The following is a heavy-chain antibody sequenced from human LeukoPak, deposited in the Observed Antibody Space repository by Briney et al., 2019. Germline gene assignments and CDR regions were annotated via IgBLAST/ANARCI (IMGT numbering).Heavy chain of an antibody. J-gene: IGHJ6*02. V-gene: IGHV1-18*01. Sequence: ASVKVSCKASGYTFTSQGISWVRQAPGQGLEWMGWISAYNGNANYAQKLQGRVIMTTDTSTSTAYMELRSLRSDDTAVYYCARTDYEEVNMIVVTLFGMDVWGQGTTVTVSS. CDR3: ARTDYEEVNMIVVTLFGMDV. CDR1: GYTFTSQG. D-gene: IGHD3-22*01. CDR2: ISAYNGNA.